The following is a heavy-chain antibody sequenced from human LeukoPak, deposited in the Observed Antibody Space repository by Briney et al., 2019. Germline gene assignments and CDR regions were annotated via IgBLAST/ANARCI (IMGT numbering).Heavy chain of an antibody. CDR1: GYTLTSYY. J-gene: IGHJ4*02. CDR2: INPSGGST. V-gene: IGHV1-46*01. CDR3: ARNARGIAARVLFDY. D-gene: IGHD6-6*01. Sequence: ASVKVSCKASGYTLTSYYMHWVRQAPGQGLEWMGIINPSGGSTSYAQKFQGRVTMTRDTSTSTVYMELSSLRSEDTAVYYCARNARGIAARVLFDYWGQGTLVTVSS.